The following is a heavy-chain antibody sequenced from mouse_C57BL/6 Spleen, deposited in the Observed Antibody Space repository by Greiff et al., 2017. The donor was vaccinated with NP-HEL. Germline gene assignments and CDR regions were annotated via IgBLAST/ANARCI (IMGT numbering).Heavy chain of an antibody. CDR3: AHYYGSSYRYFDV. D-gene: IGHD1-1*01. Sequence: EVHLVESGPGLVKPSQSLSLTCSVTGYSITSGYYWNWIRQFPGNKLEWMGYISYDGSNNYNPSLKNRISITRDTSKNQFFLKLNSVTTEDTATYYCAHYYGSSYRYFDVWGTGTTVTVSS. CDR2: ISYDGSN. V-gene: IGHV3-6*01. J-gene: IGHJ1*03. CDR1: GYSITSGYY.